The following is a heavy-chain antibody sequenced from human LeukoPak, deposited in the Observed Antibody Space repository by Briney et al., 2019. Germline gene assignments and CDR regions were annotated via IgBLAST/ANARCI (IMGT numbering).Heavy chain of an antibody. CDR1: GYTFTSYG. D-gene: IGHD3-22*01. CDR2: ISAYNGNT. Sequence: ASVKVSCKASGYTFTSYGISWVRQAPGQGLEWMGWISAYNGNTNYAQKLQGRVTMTTDTSTSTAYVELRSLRSDDTAVYYCATFGPHYYDSSGYFQFDYWGQGTLVTVSS. J-gene: IGHJ4*02. CDR3: ATFGPHYYDSSGYFQFDY. V-gene: IGHV1-18*01.